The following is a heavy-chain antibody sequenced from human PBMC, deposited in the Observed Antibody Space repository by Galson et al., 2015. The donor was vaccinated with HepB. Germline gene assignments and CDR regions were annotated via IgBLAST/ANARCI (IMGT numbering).Heavy chain of an antibody. CDR2: ISGGSTHT. D-gene: IGHD2-2*02. Sequence: SLRLSCAVSGFIFSSYAMTWVRQAPGKGLEWVSTISGGSTHTYYSDSVKGRFTISRDNSNNTVYLQLNSLRAEDTAVYYCGVAAAILFYHYGMDVWGQGTSVIVSS. V-gene: IGHV3-23*01. CDR3: GVAAAILFYHYGMDV. J-gene: IGHJ6*02. CDR1: GFIFSSYA.